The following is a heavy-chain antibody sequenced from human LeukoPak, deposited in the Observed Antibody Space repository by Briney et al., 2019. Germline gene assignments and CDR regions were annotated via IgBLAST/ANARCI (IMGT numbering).Heavy chain of an antibody. CDR1: GFTFSDYY. J-gene: IGHJ4*02. CDR3: ARDEGRGYSYGYVDY. D-gene: IGHD5-18*01. CDR2: TSSSGTNI. V-gene: IGHV3-11*01. Sequence: GGSLRLSCAASGFTFSDYYMTWIRQAPGKGLEWVSYTSSSGTNIDYADSVKGRFTISRDNAKNSLYLQMNSLRAEDTAVYYCARDEGRGYSYGYVDYWGQGTLVTVSS.